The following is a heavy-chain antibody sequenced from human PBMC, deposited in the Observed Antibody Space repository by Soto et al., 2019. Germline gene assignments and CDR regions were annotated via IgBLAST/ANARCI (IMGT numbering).Heavy chain of an antibody. Sequence: PGGSLRLSCAASGFTFSDYYMSWIRQAPGKGLEWVSYISSSGSTIYYADSVKGRFTISRDNAKNSLYLQMNSLRAEDTAVYYCASLPLTRLKYCSGGSCYSGYRNYYYMDVWGKGTTVTVSS. J-gene: IGHJ6*03. D-gene: IGHD2-15*01. V-gene: IGHV3-11*01. CDR3: ASLPLTRLKYCSGGSCYSGYRNYYYMDV. CDR1: GFTFSDYY. CDR2: ISSSGSTI.